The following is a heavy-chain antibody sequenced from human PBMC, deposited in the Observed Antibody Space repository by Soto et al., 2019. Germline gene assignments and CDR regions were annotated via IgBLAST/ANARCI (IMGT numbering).Heavy chain of an antibody. CDR3: ARQRRGGYWFDP. CDR1: GVSVTNGDYY. Sequence: ASETLSLTCAVSGVSVTNGDYYWSWMRQSPGKGLEWIGNIYYSETTSYNPSLNSRLSISIDTSRNQFSLQLTSVTAADTAIYYCARQRRGGYWFDPWGQGTLVTVSS. V-gene: IGHV4-30-4*01. CDR2: IYYSETT. J-gene: IGHJ5*02.